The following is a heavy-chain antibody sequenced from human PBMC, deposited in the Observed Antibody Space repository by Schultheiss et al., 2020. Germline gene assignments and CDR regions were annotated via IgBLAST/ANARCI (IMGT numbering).Heavy chain of an antibody. Sequence: GGSLRLSCAASGFTFSSYAMSWVRQAPGKGLEWVSAISGSGGSTYYADSVKGRFTISRDNSKNTLYLQMNSLRAEDTAVYYCAKKFGGIAAAGYYFDYWGQGTLVTVSS. CDR2: ISGSGGST. V-gene: IGHV3-23*01. J-gene: IGHJ4*02. D-gene: IGHD6-13*01. CDR3: AKKFGGIAAAGYYFDY. CDR1: GFTFSSYA.